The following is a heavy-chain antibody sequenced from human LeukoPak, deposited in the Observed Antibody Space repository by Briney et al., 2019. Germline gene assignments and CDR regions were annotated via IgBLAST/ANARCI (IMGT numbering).Heavy chain of an antibody. CDR3: ARSRATYYDFWSGSFDY. V-gene: IGHV4-34*01. CDR1: GGSFSGYY. J-gene: IGHJ4*02. D-gene: IGHD3-3*01. Sequence: SETLSLTCAVYGGSFSGYYWSWIREPPGKGLEWVGEINHSGSTNYNPSLKRRVTIPVDTSKNQFSLKLSSVTAADTAVYYCARSRATYYDFWSGSFDYWGQGTLVTVSS. CDR2: INHSGST.